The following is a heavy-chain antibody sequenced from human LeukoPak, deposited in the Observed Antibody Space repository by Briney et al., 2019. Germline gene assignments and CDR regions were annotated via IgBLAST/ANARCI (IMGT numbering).Heavy chain of an antibody. D-gene: IGHD1-26*01. CDR3: TTERNWELLRPYGMDI. CDR2: IRTKTEGETT. J-gene: IGHJ6*02. Sequence: GGSLRLSCAASGFNFNYVWMNWVRQAPGKGLEWVGRIRTKTEGETTDYAAPVKGRFTISRDDSKTTLWLQMNSLKTEDSAVYYCTTERNWELLRPYGMDIWGQGTTVTASS. CDR1: GFNFNYVW. V-gene: IGHV3-15*01.